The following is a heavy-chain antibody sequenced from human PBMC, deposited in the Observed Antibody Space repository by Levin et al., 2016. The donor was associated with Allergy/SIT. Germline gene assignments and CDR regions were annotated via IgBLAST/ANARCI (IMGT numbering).Heavy chain of an antibody. CDR2: INPNSGGT. J-gene: IGHJ5*02. V-gene: IGHV1-2*02. CDR1: GYTFNDYY. D-gene: IGHD4-23*01. CDR3: AKVGRIDDGNSVSRWFDP. Sequence: ASVKVSCKASGYTFNDYYMHWVRQAPGHGLEWMGWINPNSGGTSYAQKFQGRVTLTRDTSINTAYMELSGLRSDDTAVYYCAKVGRIDDGNSVSRWFDPWGQGTLVTVSS.